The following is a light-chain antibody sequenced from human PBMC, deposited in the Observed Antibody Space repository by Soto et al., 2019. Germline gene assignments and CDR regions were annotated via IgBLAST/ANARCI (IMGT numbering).Light chain of an antibody. V-gene: IGKV3-20*01. CDR1: QSVSSSY. Sequence: EIVLTQSPGTLSLSPGERATLSCRASQSVSSSYLAWYQQKPGQAPRLLIYGASSRATGIPDRFSGSGSGTDFTLTISRLEPEDFGVYYCQLYSNSPFNFGGGTKV. CDR2: GAS. CDR3: QLYSNSPFN. J-gene: IGKJ4*01.